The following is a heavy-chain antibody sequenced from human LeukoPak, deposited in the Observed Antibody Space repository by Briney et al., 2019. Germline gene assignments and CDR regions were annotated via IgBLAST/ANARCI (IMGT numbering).Heavy chain of an antibody. D-gene: IGHD3-22*01. CDR1: GYTIPDYY. CDR2: ISPSGGA. V-gene: IGHV1-46*01. J-gene: IGHJ4*02. Sequence: ASGKVSCKASGYTIPDYYMHWVRQAPGQGPEWMGIISPSGGATYSQNFQGRVNMARDASTNTFSMELHSLSSEDTAVYYCARGDETSGYYRMYFDHWGQGTLVTVSS. CDR3: ARGDETSGYYRMYFDH.